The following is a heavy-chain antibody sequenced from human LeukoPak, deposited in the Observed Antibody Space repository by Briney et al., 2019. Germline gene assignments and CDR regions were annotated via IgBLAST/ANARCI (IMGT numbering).Heavy chain of an antibody. Sequence: GASVKVSCKASGYTFTSYYMHWVRQAPGQGLEWMGWISAYNGNTNYAQKLQGRVTMTTDTSTSTAYMELRSLRSDDTAVYYCARAYSRSSGWYWGDWGQGTLVTVSS. CDR3: ARAYSRSSGWYWGD. D-gene: IGHD6-19*01. CDR2: ISAYNGNT. CDR1: GYTFTSYY. V-gene: IGHV1-18*04. J-gene: IGHJ4*02.